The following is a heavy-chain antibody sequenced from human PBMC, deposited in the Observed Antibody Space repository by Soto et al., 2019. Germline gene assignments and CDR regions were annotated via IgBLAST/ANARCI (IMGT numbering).Heavy chain of an antibody. J-gene: IGHJ4*02. Sequence: SETLSLTCTVSGGSVSSGSYYWSWIRQPPGKGLEWIGYIYYSGSTNYNPSLKSRVTISVDTSKNQFSLKLSSVTAADTAVYYCARGYYDFWSGYLDYWGQGTLVTVSS. CDR1: GGSVSSGSYY. CDR3: ARGYYDFWSGYLDY. V-gene: IGHV4-61*01. CDR2: IYYSGST. D-gene: IGHD3-3*01.